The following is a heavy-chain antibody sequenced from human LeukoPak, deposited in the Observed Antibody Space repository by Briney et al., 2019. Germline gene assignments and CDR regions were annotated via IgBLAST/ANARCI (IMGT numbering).Heavy chain of an antibody. J-gene: IGHJ4*02. Sequence: GGSLRLSCAASGFTFSTYGMSWVRQAPGKGLEWVSGISHSGGNTYYADSVKGRFTISRDNAKNSLYLQMNSLRAEDTAVYYCARGLCGGDCYDYWGQGTLVTVSS. CDR2: ISHSGGNT. D-gene: IGHD2-21*01. CDR3: ARGLCGGDCYDY. CDR1: GFTFSTYG. V-gene: IGHV3-21*01.